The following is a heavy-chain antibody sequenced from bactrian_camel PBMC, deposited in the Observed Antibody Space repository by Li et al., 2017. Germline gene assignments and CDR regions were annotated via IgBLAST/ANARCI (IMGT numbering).Heavy chain of an antibody. CDR2: IYTAFNKT. CDR1: GLTYDGNC. D-gene: IGHD5*01. J-gene: IGHJ4*01. CDR3: AVRYGGCTLDATDFNY. V-gene: IGHV3S6*01. Sequence: HVQLVESGGGLVQPGGSLRLSCVVSGLTYDGNCMAWFRQATDKEREGVARIYTAFNKTKCADSVKGRFTISQNNAKDTVYLQMNSLKPGDSAMYYCAVRYGGCTLDATDFNYWGRGTQVTVS.